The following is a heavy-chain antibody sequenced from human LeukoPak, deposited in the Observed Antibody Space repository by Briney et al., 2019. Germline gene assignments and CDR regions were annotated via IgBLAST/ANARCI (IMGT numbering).Heavy chain of an antibody. Sequence: SETLSLTCTVSGVSISSSNSYWGWIRQPPGKGLEWIGSIYYSGNTYYNASLKSQVSISIDTSKYQFSLRLTSVTAADTAVYYCARQTGSGLFILPGGQGTLVTVSS. CDR1: GVSISSSNSY. D-gene: IGHD3/OR15-3a*01. V-gene: IGHV4-39*01. J-gene: IGHJ4*02. CDR2: IYYSGNT. CDR3: ARQTGSGLFILP.